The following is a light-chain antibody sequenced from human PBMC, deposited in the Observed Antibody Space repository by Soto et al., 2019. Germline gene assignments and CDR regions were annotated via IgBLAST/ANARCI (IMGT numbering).Light chain of an antibody. CDR3: QQYGGSPPYT. J-gene: IGKJ2*01. V-gene: IGKV3-20*01. Sequence: VLTQSPGTLSLSPGERATISRRASQSISSSYLAWYQHKPGQAPRLLIYGASSRATGIPHRFSGSGSGTDFTLTIRRLEPEDCGVYYCQQYGGSPPYTFGQGTRLEIK. CDR2: GAS. CDR1: QSISSSY.